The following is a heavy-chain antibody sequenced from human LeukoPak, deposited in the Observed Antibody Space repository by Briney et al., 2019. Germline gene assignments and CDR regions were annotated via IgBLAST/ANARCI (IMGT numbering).Heavy chain of an antibody. CDR2: LYTTGTT. CDR3: VRDGANWEEPNDAFDT. CDR1: GAAITRWY. D-gene: IGHD1-26*01. Sequence: PSETLSLTYAVSGAAITRWYWGWAPQSAGKGLEGIGRLYTTGTTNYNPSLKSRVTMSGDSSKNQLSLTLTSVTAADTAVYYCVRDGANWEEPNDAFDTWGQGTLVTVSS. J-gene: IGHJ3*02. V-gene: IGHV4-4*07.